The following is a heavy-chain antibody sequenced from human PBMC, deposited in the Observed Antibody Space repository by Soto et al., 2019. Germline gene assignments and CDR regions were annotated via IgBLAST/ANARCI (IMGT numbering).Heavy chain of an antibody. CDR3: AGGALTTVTGDAFDI. CDR1: GGSFSGYY. V-gene: IGHV4-34*01. Sequence: QVQLQQWGAGLLKPSETLSLTCAVYGGSFSGYYWSWIRQPPGKGLEWIGEINHSGSTNYNPSLTSRVTISVDTSKNQFSLKLSSVTAADTAVYYCAGGALTTVTGDAFDIWGQGTMVTVSS. D-gene: IGHD4-17*01. CDR2: INHSGST. J-gene: IGHJ3*02.